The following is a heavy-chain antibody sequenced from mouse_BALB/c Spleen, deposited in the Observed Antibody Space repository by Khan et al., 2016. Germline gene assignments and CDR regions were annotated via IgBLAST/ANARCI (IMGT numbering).Heavy chain of an antibody. CDR2: IHSNGGYT. J-gene: IGHJ4*01. V-gene: IGHV5-6-3*01. Sequence: EVELVESGGGLVQPGGSLKLSCAASGFTFSNYGMCWVRQTPDKRLELVATIHSNGGYTYYPDNVKGRFTISRDSAENTLYLQMRSLKSGDTAMYYCARVRYGDYYAMDYWGQGTSVTVSS. CDR3: ARVRYGDYYAMDY. D-gene: IGHD2-14*01. CDR1: GFTFSNYG.